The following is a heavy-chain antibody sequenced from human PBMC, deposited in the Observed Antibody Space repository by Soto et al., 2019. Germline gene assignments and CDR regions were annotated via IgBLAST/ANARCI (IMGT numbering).Heavy chain of an antibody. CDR2: IWYDGSNK. Sequence: GGSLRLSCAASGFTFSSYGMHWVRQAPGKGLEWVAVIWYDGSNKYYADSVKGRFTISRDNSKNTLYLRMNSLRAEDTAVYYCASQYSSGWYPPAYYYYGMDVWGQGTTVTAP. D-gene: IGHD6-19*01. J-gene: IGHJ6*02. V-gene: IGHV3-33*08. CDR1: GFTFSSYG. CDR3: ASQYSSGWYPPAYYYYGMDV.